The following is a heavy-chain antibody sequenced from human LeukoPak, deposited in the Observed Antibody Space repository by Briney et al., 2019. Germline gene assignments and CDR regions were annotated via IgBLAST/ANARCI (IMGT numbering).Heavy chain of an antibody. Sequence: PSETLSLTCAVYGGSFSGYYWSWIRQPPGKGLDWIGEINHSGSTNYNPSLKSRVTISVDTSKNQFSLKLSSVTAADTAVYYCARSSYKWLRPVYFDYWGQGALVTVSS. CDR3: ARSSYKWLRPVYFDY. CDR2: INHSGST. J-gene: IGHJ4*02. V-gene: IGHV4-34*01. D-gene: IGHD5-12*01. CDR1: GGSFSGYY.